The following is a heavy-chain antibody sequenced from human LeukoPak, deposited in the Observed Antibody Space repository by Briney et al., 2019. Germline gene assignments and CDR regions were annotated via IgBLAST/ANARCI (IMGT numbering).Heavy chain of an antibody. V-gene: IGHV3-21*01. CDR3: VRGRGPIEASFDY. CDR2: ISSSSSYI. J-gene: IGHJ4*02. D-gene: IGHD3-10*01. Sequence: GGSLRLSCAASGFTFSSYSMNWVRQAPGKGLEWVSSISSSSSYIYYADSVKGRFTISRDNAKNTLYLQMNSLRVEDTAVYYCVRGRGPIEASFDYWGQGTLVTVSS. CDR1: GFTFSSYS.